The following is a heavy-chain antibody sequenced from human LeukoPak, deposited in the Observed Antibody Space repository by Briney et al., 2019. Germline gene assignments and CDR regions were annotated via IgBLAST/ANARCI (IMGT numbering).Heavy chain of an antibody. CDR1: GYIFTDYY. Sequence: ASVKVSCKASGYIFTDYYMHWVRQAPGQGLEWMGWFNPASGGTKYAQKFQGRVTMTRDTSINTAYMELSSLGLDDTAVYYCAREEGATRGLDYWGQGTLVTVSS. CDR2: FNPASGGT. D-gene: IGHD1-26*01. CDR3: AREEGATRGLDY. V-gene: IGHV1-2*02. J-gene: IGHJ4*02.